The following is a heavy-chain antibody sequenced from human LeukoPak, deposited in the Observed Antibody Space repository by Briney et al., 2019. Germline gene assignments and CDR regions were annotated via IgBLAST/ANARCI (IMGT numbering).Heavy chain of an antibody. CDR1: GGSISSYY. V-gene: IGHV4-59*01. J-gene: IGHJ4*02. D-gene: IGHD5-12*01. CDR2: IYYSGST. Sequence: PSETLSLTCTVSGGSISSYYWSWIRQPPGKGLEWIGYIYYSGSTNYNPSLKSRVTISVDTSKNQFSLKLSSVTAADTAVYYCARSEGGYSGYDYSDYWGQGTLVTVSS. CDR3: ARSEGGYSGYDYSDY.